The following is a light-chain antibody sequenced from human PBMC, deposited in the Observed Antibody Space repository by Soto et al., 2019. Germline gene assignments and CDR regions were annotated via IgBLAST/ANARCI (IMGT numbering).Light chain of an antibody. CDR2: GTS. V-gene: IGKV3-20*01. J-gene: IGKJ1*01. CDR3: QQYGNTPLT. Sequence: DTVLTQSPGTLSLSPGERATLSCRASQSVSATYLAWYQQKPDQSPRLLIYGTSNRATGIPDRFSGSGSGPDFTLTISRLEPEDFAVYYCQQYGNTPLTFGQGARVEIK. CDR1: QSVSATY.